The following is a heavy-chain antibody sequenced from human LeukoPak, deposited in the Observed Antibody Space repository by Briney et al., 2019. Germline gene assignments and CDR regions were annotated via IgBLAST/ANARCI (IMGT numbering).Heavy chain of an antibody. J-gene: IGHJ5*02. V-gene: IGHV4-34*01. CDR1: GGSFSGYY. D-gene: IGHD3-10*01. CDR2: INHSGST. CDR3: ARVYHGIYGSGSYYKDWFDP. Sequence: SETLSLTCAVYGGSFSGYYWSWIRQPPGKGLEWIGEINHSGSTNYNPSPKSRVTISVDTSKNQFSLKLSSVTAADTAVYYCARVYHGIYGSGSYYKDWFDPWGQGTLVTVSS.